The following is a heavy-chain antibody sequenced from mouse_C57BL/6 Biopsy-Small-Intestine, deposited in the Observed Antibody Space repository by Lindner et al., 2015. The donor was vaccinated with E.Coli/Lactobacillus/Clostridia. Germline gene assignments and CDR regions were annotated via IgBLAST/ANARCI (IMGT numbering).Heavy chain of an antibody. J-gene: IGHJ4*01. CDR2: IDPEDGET. D-gene: IGHD3-1*01. V-gene: IGHV14-2*01. Sequence: VQLQESGADLVKPGASVKLSCTASGFNIKDYYMHWVKQRTEQGLEWIGRIDPEDGETKYAPKFQDKATITADTSSNTAYLQLSSLTSEDTAVYYCARSGWGSGAMDFWGQGTSVTVSS. CDR1: GFNIKDYY. CDR3: ARSGWGSGAMDF.